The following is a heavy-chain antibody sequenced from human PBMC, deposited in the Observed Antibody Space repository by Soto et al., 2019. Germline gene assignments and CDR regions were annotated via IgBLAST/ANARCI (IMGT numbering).Heavy chain of an antibody. V-gene: IGHV5-51*01. CDR3: AASIFYYGMDV. Sequence: GESLKISCKGSGYTFTNYWIGWVRRMPGKGPEWMGIIYPGDSDTKYNPSFQGQVTISADKSITTTYLRWTSLKASDTAIYYCAASIFYYGMDVWGQGTTVTVSS. CDR1: GYTFTNYW. CDR2: IYPGDSDT. J-gene: IGHJ6*02.